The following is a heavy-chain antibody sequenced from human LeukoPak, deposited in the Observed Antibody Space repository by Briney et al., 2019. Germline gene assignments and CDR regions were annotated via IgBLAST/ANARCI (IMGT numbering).Heavy chain of an antibody. D-gene: IGHD2-2*01. V-gene: IGHV3-30-3*01. Sequence: PGRSLRLSCAASGFTFSSYAMHWVRQAPGKGLEWVAVISYDGSNKYYADSVKGRFTISRDNSKNTLYLQMNSPRAEDTAVYYCARARVRNQLLLLGDYWGQGTLVTVSS. J-gene: IGHJ4*02. CDR2: ISYDGSNK. CDR1: GFTFSSYA. CDR3: ARARVRNQLLLLGDY.